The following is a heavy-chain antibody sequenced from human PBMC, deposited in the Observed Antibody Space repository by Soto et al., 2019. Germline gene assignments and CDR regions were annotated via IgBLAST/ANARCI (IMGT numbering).Heavy chain of an antibody. D-gene: IGHD6-19*01. CDR2: ISSSSSTI. CDR1: GFTFSSYS. Sequence: GGSLRLSCAASGFTFSSYSMNWVRQAPGKGLEWVSYISSSSSTIYYADPVKGRFTISRDNAKNTLYLQMNSLRVEDTAVYYCARETGYSSGWRQDYWGQGTLVTVSS. V-gene: IGHV3-48*04. CDR3: ARETGYSSGWRQDY. J-gene: IGHJ4*02.